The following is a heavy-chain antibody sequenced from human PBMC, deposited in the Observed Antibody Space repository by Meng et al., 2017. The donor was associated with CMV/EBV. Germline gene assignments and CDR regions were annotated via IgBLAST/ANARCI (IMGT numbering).Heavy chain of an antibody. J-gene: IGHJ4*02. CDR3: ARSPTFTYCGGDCYLAYFDY. CDR2: IYPGDSDT. D-gene: IGHD2-21*01. V-gene: IGHV5-51*01. Sequence: GGSLRLSCKGSGYSFTSYWIGWVRQMPGKGLEWMGIIYPGDSDTRYSPSFQGQVTISADKSISTAYLQWSSLKASDTAMYYCARSPTFTYCGGDCYLAYFDYWGQGTLVTVPQ. CDR1: GYSFTSYW.